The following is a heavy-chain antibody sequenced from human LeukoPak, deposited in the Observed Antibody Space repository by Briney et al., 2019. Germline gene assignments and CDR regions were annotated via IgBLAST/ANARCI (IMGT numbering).Heavy chain of an antibody. V-gene: IGHV1-69*13. D-gene: IGHD6-13*01. J-gene: IGHJ5*02. CDR1: GGTFSSYA. CDR2: IIPIFGTA. CDR3: AREARIAAAGPPDWFDP. Sequence: SVKVSCKASGGTFSSYAISWVRQAPGQGLEWMGGIIPIFGTANYAQKFQGRVTITADESTSTAYMELSSLRSEDTALYYCAREARIAAAGPPDWFDPWGQGTLVTVSS.